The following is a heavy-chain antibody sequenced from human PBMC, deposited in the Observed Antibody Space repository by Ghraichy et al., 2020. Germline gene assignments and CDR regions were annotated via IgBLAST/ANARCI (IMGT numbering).Heavy chain of an antibody. Sequence: SETLSLTCAVYGGSFSGYYWSWIRQPPGKGLEWIGEINHSGSTNYNPSLKSRVTISVDTSKNQFSLKLSSVTAADTAVYYCARGEKAWYYYDSSGSDWFDPWGQGTLVIVSS. D-gene: IGHD3-22*01. CDR1: GGSFSGYY. V-gene: IGHV4-34*01. CDR3: ARGEKAWYYYDSSGSDWFDP. J-gene: IGHJ5*02. CDR2: INHSGST.